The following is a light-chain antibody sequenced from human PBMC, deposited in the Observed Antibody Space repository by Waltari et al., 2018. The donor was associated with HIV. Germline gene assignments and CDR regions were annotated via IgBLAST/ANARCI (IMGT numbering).Light chain of an antibody. J-gene: IGLJ1*01. CDR3: QSADSSGTLYV. CDR2: KER. Sequence: SYELTQPPSVSVSPGQTARITCSGDALPKQYAYWYQQKPGQAPVLVIYKERERPSGIPERFSGSSSGTTVTLTISGVQAEDVADYYCQSADSSGTLYVFGTGTKVTVL. CDR1: ALPKQY. V-gene: IGLV3-25*03.